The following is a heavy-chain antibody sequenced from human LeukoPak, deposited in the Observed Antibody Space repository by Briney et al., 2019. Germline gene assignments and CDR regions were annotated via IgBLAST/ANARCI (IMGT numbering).Heavy chain of an antibody. J-gene: IGHJ4*02. D-gene: IGHD6-13*01. CDR1: GFTFSDYY. Sequence: GGSLRLSCAASGFTFSDYYMSWIRQAPGKGLEWVSYISSSSGTIYYADSVKGRFTVSRDNGKNSLYLQMNSLRAEDTAVYYCARHGAAAPIDYWGQGTLVTVSS. V-gene: IGHV3-11*04. CDR2: ISSSSGTI. CDR3: ARHGAAAPIDY.